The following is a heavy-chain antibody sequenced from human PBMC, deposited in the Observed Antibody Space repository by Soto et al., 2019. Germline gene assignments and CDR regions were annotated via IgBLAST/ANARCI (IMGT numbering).Heavy chain of an antibody. CDR2: INHSGST. CDR1: GGSFSGYY. Sequence: PSETLSLTCAVYGGSFSGYYWSWIRQPPGKGLEWIGEINHSGSTNYNPSLKSRVTISVDTSKNQFSLKLSSVTAADTAVYYCAGGTAGWFSYYYYYGMDVWGQGTTVTVS. CDR3: AGGTAGWFSYYYYYGMDV. V-gene: IGHV4-34*01. D-gene: IGHD3-10*01. J-gene: IGHJ6*02.